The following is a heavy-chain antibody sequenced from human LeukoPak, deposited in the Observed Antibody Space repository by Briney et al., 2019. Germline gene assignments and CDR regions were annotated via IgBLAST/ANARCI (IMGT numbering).Heavy chain of an antibody. CDR2: IYPGDSDT. Sequence: PGESLQISCKGSGYRFTSYWIGWVRQMPGKGLEWMGIIYPGDSDTRYSPSFQGQVTISADKSRSAAYLQWRSLKASDTAMYYCARHTNDYGGYGDYWGQGTLVTVSS. CDR3: ARHTNDYGGYGDY. V-gene: IGHV5-51*01. D-gene: IGHD4-23*01. CDR1: GYRFTSYW. J-gene: IGHJ4*02.